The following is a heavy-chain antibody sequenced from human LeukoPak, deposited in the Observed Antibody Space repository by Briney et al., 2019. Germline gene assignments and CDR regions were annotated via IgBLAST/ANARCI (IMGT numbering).Heavy chain of an antibody. CDR2: ISPDKGKT. D-gene: IGHD3-16*01. CDR3: ARDWGAERVIADY. CDR1: GYTYARYG. Sequence: ASVTVSCKSSGYTYARYGITWLRQAPGQGLEWMGWISPDKGKTDYARKFQDRVIMTIDTSTSTVYMELRNLRSDDTAVYYCARDWGAERVIADYWGQGTLVTVSS. J-gene: IGHJ4*02. V-gene: IGHV1-18*01.